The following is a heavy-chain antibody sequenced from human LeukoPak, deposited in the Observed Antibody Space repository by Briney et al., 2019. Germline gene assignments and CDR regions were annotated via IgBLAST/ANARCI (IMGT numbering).Heavy chain of an antibody. V-gene: IGHV1-18*01. CDR2: ISAYNGNT. CDR3: ARRYCSSTSCYEGADY. Sequence: GASVKVSCKASGYTFTIYGISWVRQAPGQGLEWMGWISAYNGNTNYAQKLQGRVTMTTDTSTSTAYMELRSLRSDDTAVYYCARRYCSSTSCYEGADYWGQGTLVTVSS. CDR1: GYTFTIYG. J-gene: IGHJ4*02. D-gene: IGHD2-2*01.